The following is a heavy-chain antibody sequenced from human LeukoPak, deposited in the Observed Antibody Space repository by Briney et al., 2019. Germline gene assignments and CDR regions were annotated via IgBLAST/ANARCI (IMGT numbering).Heavy chain of an antibody. J-gene: IGHJ4*02. V-gene: IGHV1-2*02. CDR1: GYTFTGYY. Sequence: ASVKVSCKASGYTFTGYYMHWVRQAPGQGLEWMGWINPNSGGTNYAQKFQGRVTMTRDTSISIAYMELSRLRSDDTAVYYCARDPPPNTYYYGSGAQGDYWGQGTLVTVSS. D-gene: IGHD3-10*01. CDR3: ARDPPPNTYYYGSGAQGDY. CDR2: INPNSGGT.